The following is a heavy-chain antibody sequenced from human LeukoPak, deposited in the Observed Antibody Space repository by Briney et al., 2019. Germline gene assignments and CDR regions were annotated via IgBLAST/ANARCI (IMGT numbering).Heavy chain of an antibody. CDR3: ARAVDKGTGYYMDF. CDR2: IIPIFGTA. V-gene: IGHV1-69*05. D-gene: IGHD3-22*01. Sequence: SVKVSCKASGGTFSSYAISWVRQAPGQGLEWMGRIIPIFGTANYAQTFQGRVTITTDESTSTAYMELSSLRAEDTAMYYCARAVDKGTGYYMDFWGQGTLVTVSS. CDR1: GGTFSSYA. J-gene: IGHJ4*02.